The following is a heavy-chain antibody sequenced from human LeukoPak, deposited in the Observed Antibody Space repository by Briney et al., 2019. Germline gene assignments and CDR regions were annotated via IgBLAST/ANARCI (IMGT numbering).Heavy chain of an antibody. D-gene: IGHD2-8*01. CDR3: ARFDLGYCANGVCYKDYYYYMAV. Sequence: SETLSLTCAVYGGSFSCYYWSWIRQPPGKGLEWIGESNHSGSTNYNASLKSRVTISVDTSKNQFSLKLSSVTAADTAVYYGARFDLGYCANGVCYKDYYYYMAVWGKGTTVTVSS. V-gene: IGHV4-34*01. CDR1: GGSFSCYY. CDR2: SNHSGST. J-gene: IGHJ6*03.